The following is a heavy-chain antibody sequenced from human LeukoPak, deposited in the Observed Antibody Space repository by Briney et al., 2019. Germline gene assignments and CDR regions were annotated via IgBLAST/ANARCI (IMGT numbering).Heavy chain of an antibody. Sequence: SETLSLTCAVYGGSFSGYYWSWIRQPPGKGLEWIGEINNSGSTNYNPSLKSRVTISVDTSKNQFSLKLSSVTAADTAVYYCARRRFVRGPDVVNPFDYWGQGTLVTVSS. CDR3: ARRRFVRGPDVVNPFDY. D-gene: IGHD2-8*01. CDR2: INNSGST. J-gene: IGHJ4*02. V-gene: IGHV4-34*01. CDR1: GGSFSGYY.